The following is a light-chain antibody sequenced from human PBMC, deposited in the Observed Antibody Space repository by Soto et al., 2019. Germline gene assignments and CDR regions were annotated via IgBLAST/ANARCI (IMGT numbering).Light chain of an antibody. CDR2: AAS. CDR3: LQRDNTSWT. Sequence: DIQMTHSPSSLSASVGYRVTITCRASQSISSYLNWSQQKPGKAPKLLIYAASSLQSWVPSRFSGSGSWAGLTLTISSLQPEDFGSYYCLQRDNTSWTFGKGTKVEIK. J-gene: IGKJ1*01. V-gene: IGKV1-39*01. CDR1: QSISSY.